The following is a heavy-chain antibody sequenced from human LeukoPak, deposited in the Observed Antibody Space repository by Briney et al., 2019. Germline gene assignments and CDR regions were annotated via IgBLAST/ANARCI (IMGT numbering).Heavy chain of an antibody. V-gene: IGHV4-39*01. CDR2: ICYSGCT. J-gene: IGHJ4*02. Sequence: SETLSLTCTVSGGSISSSSYYWGWIRQPPGKGLEWIGSICYSGCTYYNPSLKSRVTISVDTSKNQFSLKLSSAPAADTAVYYCASAAQTLGYCSGGSCYSSRPFDYWGQGTLVTVSS. D-gene: IGHD2-15*01. CDR3: ASAAQTLGYCSGGSCYSSRPFDY. CDR1: GGSISSSSYY.